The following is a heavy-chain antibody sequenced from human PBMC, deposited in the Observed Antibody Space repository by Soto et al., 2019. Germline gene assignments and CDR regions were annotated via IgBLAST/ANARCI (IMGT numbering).Heavy chain of an antibody. J-gene: IGHJ4*02. D-gene: IGHD2-15*01. V-gene: IGHV3-30*18. Sequence: QVQLVESGGGVVQPGRSLRLSCAASGFTFNSYGMHWVRQAPGKGLEWVAIISYDGTNKYYADSVKGRFTISRDNSKNTLYLQMNSLKAEDTAVYYCAKALRPVMVAAPFDYWGQGTLVTVSS. CDR2: ISYDGTNK. CDR3: AKALRPVMVAAPFDY. CDR1: GFTFNSYG.